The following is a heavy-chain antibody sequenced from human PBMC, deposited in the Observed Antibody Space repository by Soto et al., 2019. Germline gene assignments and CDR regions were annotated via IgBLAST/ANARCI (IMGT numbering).Heavy chain of an antibody. CDR1: GYKVSTWHNFTSYW. Sequence: PGGSLKISCMGSGYKVSTWHNFTSYWIAWVRQMPGEGLEWMGIIYPGDSDTTYSPSFQGQVTISADKSINTVYLQWSSLKASDTATYYCARLGFDYDFLSGYYNVHHYYGIDVWGQGTTVTVSS. D-gene: IGHD3-3*01. V-gene: IGHV5-51*01. J-gene: IGHJ6*02. CDR2: IYPGDSDT. CDR3: ARLGFDYDFLSGYYNVHHYYGIDV.